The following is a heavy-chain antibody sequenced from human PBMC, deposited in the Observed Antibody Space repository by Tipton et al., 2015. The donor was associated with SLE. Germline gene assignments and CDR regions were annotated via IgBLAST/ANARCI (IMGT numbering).Heavy chain of an antibody. D-gene: IGHD6-6*01. J-gene: IGHJ6*02. CDR3: ARDGGTARYGMDV. CDR2: LYTSGST. CDR1: SGSIGRYY. Sequence: TLSLTCTASSGSIGRYYWNWIRQPAGEGLEWIGRLYTSGSTIYNPSLKSRVTLSVDTSKNQFSLKLTSVTAADTAVYYCARDGGTARYGMDVWGQGTTVTVSS. V-gene: IGHV4-4*07.